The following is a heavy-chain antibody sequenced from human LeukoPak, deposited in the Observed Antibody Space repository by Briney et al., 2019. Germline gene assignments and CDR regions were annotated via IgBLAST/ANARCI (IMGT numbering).Heavy chain of an antibody. V-gene: IGHV3-23*01. J-gene: IGHJ4*02. CDR2: ISGSGGST. D-gene: IGHD3-10*01. CDR3: ATYYYGSGSFSFDY. CDR1: GFTFSSYG. Sequence: GGSLRLSCAASGFTFSSYGMSWVRQAPGKGLEWLSAISGSGGSTYYADSVEGRFTISRDNSKNTLYLQMNSLRAEDTAVYYCATYYYGSGSFSFDYWGQGTLVTVSS.